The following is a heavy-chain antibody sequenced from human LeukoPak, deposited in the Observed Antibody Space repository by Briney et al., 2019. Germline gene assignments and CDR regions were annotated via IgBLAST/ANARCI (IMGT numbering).Heavy chain of an antibody. V-gene: IGHV3-9*01. CDR1: GFTFDDYA. J-gene: IGHJ3*02. CDR3: VTMIVVAPGGAFDI. Sequence: PSRSLRLSCAASGFTFDDYAMHWVRQAPGKGLEWVSGISWNSGSIGYADSVKGRFTISRDNAKSSLYLQMNSLRAEDTALYYCVTMIVVAPGGAFDIWGQGTMVTVSS. D-gene: IGHD3-22*01. CDR2: ISWNSGSI.